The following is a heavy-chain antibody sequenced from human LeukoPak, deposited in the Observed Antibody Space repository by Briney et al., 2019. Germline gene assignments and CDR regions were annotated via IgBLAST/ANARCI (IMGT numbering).Heavy chain of an antibody. J-gene: IGHJ5*02. Sequence: SVKVSCTASGGTFSSYAISWVRQAPGQGLEWMGRIIPIFGIANYAQKFQGRVTITADKSTSTAYMELSSLRSEDTAVYYCARHPLGGYWFDPWGQGTLVTVSS. CDR1: GGTFSSYA. CDR2: IIPIFGIA. CDR3: ARHPLGGYWFDP. V-gene: IGHV1-69*04.